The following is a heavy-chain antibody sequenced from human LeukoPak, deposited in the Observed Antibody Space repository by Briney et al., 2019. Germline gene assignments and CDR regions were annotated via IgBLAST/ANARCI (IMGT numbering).Heavy chain of an antibody. CDR2: IYYSGST. Sequence: SETLSLTCTVSGGSISSSSYYWGWIRQPPGKGLEWIGSIYYSGSTYYNPSLKSRVTISVDTSKNQFPLKLSSVTAADTAVYYCASFTNPDYWGQGTLVTVSS. V-gene: IGHV4-39*01. CDR3: ASFTNPDY. CDR1: GGSISSSSYY. J-gene: IGHJ4*02. D-gene: IGHD2-8*01.